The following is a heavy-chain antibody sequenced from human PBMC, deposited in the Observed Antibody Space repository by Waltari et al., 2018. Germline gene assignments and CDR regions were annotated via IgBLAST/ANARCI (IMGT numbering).Heavy chain of an antibody. J-gene: IGHJ4*02. D-gene: IGHD1-26*01. CDR1: GYTVCNSW. CDR2: INNARSST. Sequence: EVQPVEFSGVLVTLGGSLRIACEASGYTVCNSWMHWVVQVQGKGLVWVSRINNARSSTSYVDSVKGRFTISRDNAKNTLYLQMNSLRVEDTGIYYCARGPASDSGNYYVGDYWGQGTLVTVSS. V-gene: IGHV3-74*01. CDR3: ARGPASDSGNYYVGDY.